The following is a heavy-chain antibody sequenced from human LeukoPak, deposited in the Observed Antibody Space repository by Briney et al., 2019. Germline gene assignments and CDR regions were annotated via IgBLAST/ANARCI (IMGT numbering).Heavy chain of an antibody. V-gene: IGHV3-21*01. CDR2: ISSSSSYI. Sequence: GGSLRLSCAASGFTFSSYSMNWVRQAPGKGLEWVSSISSSSSYIYYADSVKGRFTISRDNAKNSLCLQMNSLRAEDTAVYYCARRYYYDSSGYYEPMTFDYWGQGTLVTVSS. J-gene: IGHJ4*02. CDR3: ARRYYYDSSGYYEPMTFDY. CDR1: GFTFSSYS. D-gene: IGHD3-22*01.